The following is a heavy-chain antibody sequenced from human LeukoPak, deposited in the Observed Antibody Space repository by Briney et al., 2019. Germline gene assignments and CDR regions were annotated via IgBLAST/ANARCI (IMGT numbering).Heavy chain of an antibody. CDR3: ARIYCTSTSCYGDSYYGMDV. V-gene: IGHV4-39*01. Sequence: GSLRLSCVASGFIVSSNYMSWVRQAPGKGLEWIGSISYSGSAYYNPSLKTRVTMSVDTSENQFSLKLSSVTASDSAVYYCARIYCTSTSCYGDSYYGMDVWGQGTTVTVSS. D-gene: IGHD2-2*01. CDR2: ISYSGSA. CDR1: GFIVSSNY. J-gene: IGHJ6*02.